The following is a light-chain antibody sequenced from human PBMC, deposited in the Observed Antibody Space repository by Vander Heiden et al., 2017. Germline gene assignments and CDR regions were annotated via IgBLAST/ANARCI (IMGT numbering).Light chain of an antibody. CDR3: QTWGTGIVV. CDR1: SGHSSYA. CDR2: LNSDGRH. V-gene: IGLV4-69*01. J-gene: IGLJ2*01. Sequence: QLVLTQSPSASASLAASGKLTCTPSSGHSSYAIAWHQQQPEKGPRYLMKLNSDGRHSKGDGIPDRFSGSSSGAERFLTISSLQSEDEADYYCQTWGTGIVVFGGGTKLTVL.